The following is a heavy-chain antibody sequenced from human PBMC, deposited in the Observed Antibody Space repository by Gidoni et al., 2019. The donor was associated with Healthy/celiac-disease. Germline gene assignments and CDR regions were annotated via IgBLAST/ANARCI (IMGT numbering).Heavy chain of an antibody. D-gene: IGHD3-10*01. CDR3: ARDPTMVRGTHFDY. V-gene: IGHV3-21*01. CDR2: ISSSSSYI. J-gene: IGHJ4*02. Sequence: EVQLVESGGGLVKPGGSLRLSCAASGFTFISYSMNWVRQAPGKGLEWVSSISSSSSYIYYADSVKGRFTISRDNAKNSLYLQMNSLRAEDTAVYYCARDPTMVRGTHFDYWGQGTLVTVSS. CDR1: GFTFISYS.